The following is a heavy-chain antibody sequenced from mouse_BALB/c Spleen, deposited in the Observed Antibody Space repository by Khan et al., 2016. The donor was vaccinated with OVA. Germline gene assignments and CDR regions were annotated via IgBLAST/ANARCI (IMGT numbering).Heavy chain of an antibody. CDR2: ISGDSHTI. J-gene: IGHJ2*01. V-gene: IGHV5-17*02. CDR1: GFTFSSFG. D-gene: IGHD1-1*01. CDR3: TRSYFNGYYFDQ. Sequence: EVMLVESGGDLVQPGGSRKLSCVASGFTFSSFGMHWIRQAPEKGLEWVASISGDSHTIYYADTVKGRFTISRDNPKNTLVLQMTRLRSEDMAMYYCTRSYFNGYYFDQWGQGTTLTVSS.